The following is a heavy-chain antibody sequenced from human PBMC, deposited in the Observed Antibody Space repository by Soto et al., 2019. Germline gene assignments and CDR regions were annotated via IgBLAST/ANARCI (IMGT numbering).Heavy chain of an antibody. D-gene: IGHD2-15*01. Sequence: QVQLVQSGAEVKKPGASVKVSCKASGYTFTSYDINWVRQATGQGLEWMGWMNPNSGNTGYAQKFQGRVTMTRNTAXXTGYMELSSLRSEDTAVYYCASGGHTYPLYRGFDYWGQGTLVTVSS. CDR2: MNPNSGNT. J-gene: IGHJ4*02. CDR3: ASGGHTYPLYRGFDY. V-gene: IGHV1-8*01. CDR1: GYTFTSYD.